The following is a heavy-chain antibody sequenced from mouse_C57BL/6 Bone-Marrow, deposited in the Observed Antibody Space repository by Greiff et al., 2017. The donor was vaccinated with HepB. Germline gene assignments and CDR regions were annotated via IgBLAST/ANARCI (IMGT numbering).Heavy chain of an antibody. D-gene: IGHD2-14*01. CDR3: ARDRFDYYFDY. J-gene: IGHJ2*01. CDR2: INTGGTYT. CDR1: GFTFSTSG. Sequence: EVKLMESGGDLVKPGGSLKLSCVPSGFTFSTSGMSWVRQTPDKRLEWVATINTGGTYTYYPDSVKGRFTISKDTAKSTLFLQMSSLKSEDTAIYYCARDRFDYYFDYWGQGTTLTVSS. V-gene: IGHV5-6*01.